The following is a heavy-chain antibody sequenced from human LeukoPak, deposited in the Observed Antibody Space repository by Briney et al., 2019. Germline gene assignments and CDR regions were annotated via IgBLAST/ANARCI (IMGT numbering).Heavy chain of an antibody. J-gene: IGHJ4*02. D-gene: IGHD6-19*01. CDR1: GGSISSYY. CDR2: IYYSGST. Sequence: PSETLSLTCTVSGGSISSYYWSWIRQPPGKGLEWIGYIYYSGSTNYNPSLKSRVTISVDASKNQFSLKLSSVTAADTAVYYCAKGGYSSGWYVNYFDYWGQGTLVTVSS. V-gene: IGHV4-59*01. CDR3: AKGGYSSGWYVNYFDY.